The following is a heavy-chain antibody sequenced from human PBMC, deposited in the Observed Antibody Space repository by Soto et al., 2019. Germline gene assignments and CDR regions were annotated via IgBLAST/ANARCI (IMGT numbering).Heavy chain of an antibody. V-gene: IGHV4-34*01. Sequence: PSETLSLTCAVYGGSFSGYYWSWIRQPPGKGLEWIGEINHSGSTNYNPSLKSRVTISVDTSKNQFSLKLSSVTAADTAVYYCARVRSSWYIRGRDYYYGMDVWGQGTTVTVSS. CDR1: GGSFSGYY. D-gene: IGHD6-13*01. CDR3: ARVRSSWYIRGRDYYYGMDV. CDR2: INHSGST. J-gene: IGHJ6*02.